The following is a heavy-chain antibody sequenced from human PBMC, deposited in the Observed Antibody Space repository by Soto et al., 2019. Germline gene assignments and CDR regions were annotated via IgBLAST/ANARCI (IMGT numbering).Heavy chain of an antibody. CDR3: TKSSGGSSSVGMDY. D-gene: IGHD6-6*01. CDR1: GFIFKNYA. Sequence: QVQLVESGGGVVQPGRSLRLSCAGSGFIFKNYALNWVRQAPGKGLEWVASITRDGYNKYYADSVKGRFTISRDNSRDTLSLQMTALTIEDLSVYYCTKSSGGSSSVGMDYWGQGTRVTVSS. V-gene: IGHV3-30*04. CDR2: ITRDGYNK. J-gene: IGHJ4*02.